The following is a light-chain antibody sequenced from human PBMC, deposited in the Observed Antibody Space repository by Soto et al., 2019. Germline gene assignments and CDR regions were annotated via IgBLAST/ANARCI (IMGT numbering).Light chain of an antibody. V-gene: IGKV1-27*01. CDR3: QHYNNAHT. CDR1: QGIRSS. Sequence: DIQMTQSPSSLSASVGDRVTITCRASQGIRSSLAWYQHKPGKAPRLLIYAASTLQLGVPSRFSGSGSGTNFTLTLTGLQPEEIATYYCQHYNNAHTFGEGTKVEIK. CDR2: AAS. J-gene: IGKJ4*01.